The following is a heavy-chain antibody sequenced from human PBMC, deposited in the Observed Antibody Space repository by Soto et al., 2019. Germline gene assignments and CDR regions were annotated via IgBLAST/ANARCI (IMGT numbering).Heavy chain of an antibody. D-gene: IGHD3-22*01. CDR3: ARSYYDSSGYYPEPDAFDI. CDR1: GYSFTRYY. V-gene: IGHV1-8*01. Sequence: ASVKVSCKASGYSFTRYYINWVRQATGQGLEWMGWMNPNSGNTGYAQKFQGRVTMTRNTSISTAYMELSSLRSEDTAVYYCARSYYDSSGYYPEPDAFDIWGQGTMVTVSS. J-gene: IGHJ3*02. CDR2: MNPNSGNT.